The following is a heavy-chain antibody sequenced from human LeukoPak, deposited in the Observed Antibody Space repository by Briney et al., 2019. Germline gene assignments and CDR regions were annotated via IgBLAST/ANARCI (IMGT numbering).Heavy chain of an antibody. CDR2: IRSDSSII. CDR3: AGKAAAYYFVY. CDR1: GFAFSTYS. V-gene: IGHV3-48*01. J-gene: IGHJ4*02. Sequence: GGSLRLSCAASGFAFSTYSMNWVRQAPGKGLDWVSYIRSDSSIIHYTDSVKGRFTISRDNGKNSLYLQMDSLKSEDTAVYYCAGKAAAYYFVYWGQGTLVTVSS. D-gene: IGHD2-2*01.